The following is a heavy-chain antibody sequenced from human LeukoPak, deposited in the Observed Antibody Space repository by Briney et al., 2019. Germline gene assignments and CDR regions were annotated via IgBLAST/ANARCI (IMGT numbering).Heavy chain of an antibody. J-gene: IGHJ4*02. CDR1: GYTFTSYG. CDR2: ISAYNDNT. D-gene: IGHD6-19*01. CDR3: ARFSSYSSGWYVGDY. V-gene: IGHV1-18*01. Sequence: ASVKVSCKASGYTFTSYGISWVRQAPGQGLEWMGWISAYNDNTNYAQKLQGRVTMTTDTSTSTAYMELRSLRSDDTAVYYCARFSSYSSGWYVGDYWGQGTLVTVSS.